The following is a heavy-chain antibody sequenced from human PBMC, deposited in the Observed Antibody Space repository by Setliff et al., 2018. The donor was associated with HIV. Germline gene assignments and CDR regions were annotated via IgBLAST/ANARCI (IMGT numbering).Heavy chain of an antibody. D-gene: IGHD3-3*01. Sequence: SVKVSCKASGGTFSNFAISWMRQAPGQGLEWMGGIIPIFGTATSAQKFLGRLTMTTDTSASTAYMELSSLRSEDTAVYYCARVGQFLEPYGMDVWGQGTTVTVSS. CDR2: IIPIFGTA. CDR3: ARVGQFLEPYGMDV. CDR1: GGTFSNFA. V-gene: IGHV1-69*05. J-gene: IGHJ6*02.